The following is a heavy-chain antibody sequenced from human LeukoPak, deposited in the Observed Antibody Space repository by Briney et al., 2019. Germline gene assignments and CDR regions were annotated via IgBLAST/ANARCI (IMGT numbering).Heavy chain of an antibody. V-gene: IGHV3-48*04. CDR2: ISSSSGTI. D-gene: IGHD3-22*01. J-gene: IGHJ4*02. CDR3: AKDPSTYYYDSSGSDY. CDR1: GFTFSSYS. Sequence: QPGGSLRLSCAASGFTFSSYSMNWVRQAPGKGLEWVSYISSSSGTIYYADSVKGRFTISRDNAKNSLYLQMNSLRAEDTAVYYCAKDPSTYYYDSSGSDYWGQGTLVTVSS.